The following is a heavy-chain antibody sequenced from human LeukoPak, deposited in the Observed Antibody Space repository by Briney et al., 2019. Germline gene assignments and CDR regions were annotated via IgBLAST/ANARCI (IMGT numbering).Heavy chain of an antibody. CDR1: GFTFSNYM. V-gene: IGHV3-74*01. CDR3: LRDLNWSLDQ. CDR2: IKSDGITI. D-gene: IGHD1-20*01. Sequence: GGSLRLSCAASGFTFSNYMMHWVRRAPGKGLVWVSRIKSDGITITYADSVRGRFTISRDNAKNTLYLQMNSLRAEDTAVYYCLRDLNWSLDQWGQGTLVTVSS. J-gene: IGHJ4*02.